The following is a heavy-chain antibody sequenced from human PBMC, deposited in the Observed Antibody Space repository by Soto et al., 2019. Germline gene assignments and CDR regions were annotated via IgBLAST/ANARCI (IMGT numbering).Heavy chain of an antibody. V-gene: IGHV5-10-1*01. J-gene: IGHJ3*02. CDR1: GYSFTSYW. CDR3: ARQRGYYYDSSGYYHLNAFDI. D-gene: IGHD3-22*01. CDR2: IDPSDSYT. Sequence: GESLKISCXGSGYSFTSYWISWVRQMPGKGLEWMGRIDPSDSYTNYSPSFQGHVTISADKSISTAYLQWSSLKASDTAMYYCARQRGYYYDSSGYYHLNAFDIWGQGTMVTVSS.